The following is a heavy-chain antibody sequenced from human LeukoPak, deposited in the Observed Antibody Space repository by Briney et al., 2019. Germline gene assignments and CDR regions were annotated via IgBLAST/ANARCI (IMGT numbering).Heavy chain of an antibody. CDR3: ARVGATSNGMDV. D-gene: IGHD1-26*01. J-gene: IGHJ6*02. CDR2: IGTVGDP. V-gene: IGHV3-13*05. Sequence: GGSLRLSCAASGFTFSSYDMHWVRQATGKGLEWASAIGTVGDPYYPGSVKGRFTISRENAKNSLYLQMNSLRAGDTAVYYCARVGATSNGMDVWGQGTTVTVSS. CDR1: GFTFSSYD.